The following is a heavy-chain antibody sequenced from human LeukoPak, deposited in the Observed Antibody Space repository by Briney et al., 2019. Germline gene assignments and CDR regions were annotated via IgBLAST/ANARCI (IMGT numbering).Heavy chain of an antibody. J-gene: IGHJ3*02. Sequence: ASVKVSCKASGYTFTSYYMHWVRQAPGQGLEWMGIINPSGGSTNYAQKFQGRVTITADKSTSTAYMELSSLRSEDTAVYYCARDTAMVRGVIQAFDIWGQGTMVTVSS. CDR3: ARDTAMVRGVIQAFDI. D-gene: IGHD3-10*01. CDR1: GYTFTSYY. CDR2: INPSGGST. V-gene: IGHV1-46*01.